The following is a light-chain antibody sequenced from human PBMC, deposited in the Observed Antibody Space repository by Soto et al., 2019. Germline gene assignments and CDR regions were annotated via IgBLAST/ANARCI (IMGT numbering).Light chain of an antibody. V-gene: IGKV3-20*01. CDR3: QQYGRSPFT. CDR2: GAS. J-gene: IGKJ2*01. CDR1: QRITSNF. Sequence: EIVLTQSPVTLSLSPGERATLSCRASQRITSNFLAWFQQKAGLAPRLLIYGASTRASGVPDRFSGGGSGTYFVLTISRLEPEDFAVYYCQQYGRSPFTFAQGTKLQS.